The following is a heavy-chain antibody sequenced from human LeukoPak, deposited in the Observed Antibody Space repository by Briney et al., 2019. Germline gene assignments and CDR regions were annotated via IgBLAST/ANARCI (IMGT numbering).Heavy chain of an antibody. CDR2: IIPIFGTA. J-gene: IGHJ4*02. CDR1: GGTLGSYA. Sequence: ASVKVSCKASGGTLGSYAISWVRQAPGQGLEWMGGIIPIFGTADYAQKFQGRVTITADESTSTAYMELSSLRSEDTAVYYCARNPTVEMAPLYYFDYWGQGTLVTVSS. CDR3: ARNPTVEMAPLYYFDY. V-gene: IGHV1-69*01. D-gene: IGHD5-24*01.